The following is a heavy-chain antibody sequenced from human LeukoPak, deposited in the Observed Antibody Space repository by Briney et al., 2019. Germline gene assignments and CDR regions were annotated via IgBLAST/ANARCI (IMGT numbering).Heavy chain of an antibody. CDR3: ATPVGLRYFDWPYGYFDL. V-gene: IGHV1-24*01. CDR1: GYTLTELS. CDR2: FDPEDGET. D-gene: IGHD3-9*01. Sequence: GASVKVSCKVSGYTLTELSMHWVRQAPGKGLEWMGGFDPEDGETIYAQKFQGRVTMTEDTSTDTAYMELSSLRSEDTAVYYCATPVGLRYFDWPYGYFDLWGRGTLVTVSS. J-gene: IGHJ2*01.